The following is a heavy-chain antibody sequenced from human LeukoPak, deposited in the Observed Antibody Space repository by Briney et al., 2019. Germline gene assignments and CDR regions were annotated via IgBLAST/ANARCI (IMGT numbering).Heavy chain of an antibody. Sequence: GSVKVSCKASGYTFTGYYMHWVRQAPGQGLEWMGWINPNSGVTNYAQKFQGRVTMTRDTSISTAYMEQSRLRSDDTAVYYCARDAYCSSTSCYRYFDYWGQGTLVTVHS. D-gene: IGHD2-2*01. CDR3: ARDAYCSSTSCYRYFDY. V-gene: IGHV1-2*02. CDR2: INPNSGVT. J-gene: IGHJ4*02. CDR1: GYTFTGYY.